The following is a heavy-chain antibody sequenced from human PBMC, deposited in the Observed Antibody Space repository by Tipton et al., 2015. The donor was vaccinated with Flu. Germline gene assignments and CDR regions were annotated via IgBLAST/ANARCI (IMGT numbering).Heavy chain of an antibody. CDR3: VRDSGATTSAQH. D-gene: IGHD1-26*01. Sequence: QLVQSGPEVKPSEILSLTCTVSGDSISSSSYYWGWIRQPPGKGLEWIGSLYYSLYYSGRTYYNPSLKSRVTISVDTSKNEISLRLTSVTAADTAFYYCVRDSGATTSAQHWGQGTLVTVSS. CDR2: SLYYSGRT. J-gene: IGHJ1*01. V-gene: IGHV4-39*07. CDR1: GDSISSSSYY.